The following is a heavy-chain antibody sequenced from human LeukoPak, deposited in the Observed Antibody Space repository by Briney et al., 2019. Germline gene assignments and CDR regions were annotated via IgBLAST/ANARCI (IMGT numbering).Heavy chain of an antibody. CDR2: VNPCSGDT. Sequence: GASVKVSCKTSGFTITNYAIHWVRQAPGHRLEWMGWVNPCSGDTKYSEDFQGRLSITRDTSASTVYMALSSLTSEDMAVYYCARDVTGDYSNAWDWQSYYFDYWGHGTLVTVSS. CDR3: ARDVTGDYSNAWDWQSYYFDY. V-gene: IGHV1-3*03. CDR1: GFTITNYA. J-gene: IGHJ4*01. D-gene: IGHD6-19*01.